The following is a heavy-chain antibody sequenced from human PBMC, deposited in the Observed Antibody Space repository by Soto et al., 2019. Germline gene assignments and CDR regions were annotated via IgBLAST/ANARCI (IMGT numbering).Heavy chain of an antibody. J-gene: IGHJ3*02. CDR1: GFTFSDYY. CDR3: ARDRGPGVIAVGDCDI. D-gene: IGHD1-26*01. Sequence: QVPLVESGGGWVKPGGSLRLSCAASGFTFSDYYMNWIRQAPGKGLEWVSYISGSSAYKNYADSMQGRFTVTRDNAQNSLYLQMNSRTVEDTAIYYCARDRGPGVIAVGDCDIWGHGTVVTVSS. CDR2: ISGSSAYK. V-gene: IGHV3-11*06.